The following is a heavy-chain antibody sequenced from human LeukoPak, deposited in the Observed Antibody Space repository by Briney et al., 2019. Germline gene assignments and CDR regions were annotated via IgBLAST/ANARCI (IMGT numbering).Heavy chain of an antibody. Sequence: PGGSLRLSCAASGFTLSSYAMSWVRQAPGKGLVWVSRINSDGSSTSYADSVKGRFTISRDNAKNTLYLQMNSLRAEDTAVYYCARVRCSGGSCSTMYYYYMDVWGTGTTVTVSS. CDR1: GFTLSSYA. CDR3: ARVRCSGGSCSTMYYYYMDV. D-gene: IGHD2-15*01. J-gene: IGHJ6*03. V-gene: IGHV3-74*01. CDR2: INSDGSST.